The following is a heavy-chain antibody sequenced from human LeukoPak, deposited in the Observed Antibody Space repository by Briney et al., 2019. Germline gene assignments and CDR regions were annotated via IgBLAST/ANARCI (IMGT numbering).Heavy chain of an antibody. CDR1: GFTFSSYD. J-gene: IGHJ4*02. V-gene: IGHV3-48*03. CDR3: ARDREFSSGWYFDN. CDR2: ISSSGSGSTK. Sequence: PGGSLRLSXAASGFTFSSYDMNWVRQAPGKGLEWVSYISSSGSGSTKFYADSVKGRFTISRDNAENSLYLQMSSLRVEDTAVYYCARDREFSSGWYFDNWGQGTLVTVSS. D-gene: IGHD6-19*01.